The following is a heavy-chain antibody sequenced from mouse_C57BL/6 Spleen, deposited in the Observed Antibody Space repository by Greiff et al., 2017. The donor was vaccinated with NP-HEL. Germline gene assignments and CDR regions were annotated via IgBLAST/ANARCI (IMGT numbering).Heavy chain of an antibody. CDR3: ARSRQEYYFDY. CDR2: FNPYNGGT. Sequence: EVQLQQSGPVLVKPGASVKMSCKASGYTFTDYYMNWVKQSFGKSLEWFGGFNPYNGGTSYNQKFKGKGTLTVDKSSSTAYMELNSLTSEDSALYYCARSRQEYYFDYWGKGTTLTVSS. V-gene: IGHV1-19*01. CDR1: GYTFTDYY. J-gene: IGHJ2*01. D-gene: IGHD3-2*01.